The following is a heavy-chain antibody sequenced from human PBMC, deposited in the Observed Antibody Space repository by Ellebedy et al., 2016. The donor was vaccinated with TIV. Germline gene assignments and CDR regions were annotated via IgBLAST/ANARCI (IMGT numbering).Heavy chain of an antibody. CDR1: GGSISSYY. CDR2: IYYSGST. D-gene: IGHD6-19*01. Sequence: SETLSLTCTVSGGSISSYYWSWIRQPPGKGLEWIGYIYYSGSTNYNPSLKSRVTISVDTSKNQFSLKLSSVTAADTAVYYCARDPGMAVAGTYYYYMDVWGKGTTVTVSS. CDR3: ARDPGMAVAGTYYYYMDV. J-gene: IGHJ6*03. V-gene: IGHV4-59*01.